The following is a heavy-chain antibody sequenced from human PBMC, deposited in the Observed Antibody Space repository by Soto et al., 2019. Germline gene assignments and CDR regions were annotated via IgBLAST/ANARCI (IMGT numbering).Heavy chain of an antibody. CDR3: AGRQQNYYYYGMDV. V-gene: IGHV3-30*03. CDR2: ISQDGSVK. D-gene: IGHD6-13*01. CDR1: GISISTYA. Sequence: QVQLVESGGGVVQPGRSLTVSCAASGISISTYAMHWVRQAPGKGLEWVAVISQDGSVKYYADSVKGRFTISRDNPKNTLFLQINSLGADDTAVYYCAGRQQNYYYYGMDVWGQGTTVTVSS. J-gene: IGHJ6*02.